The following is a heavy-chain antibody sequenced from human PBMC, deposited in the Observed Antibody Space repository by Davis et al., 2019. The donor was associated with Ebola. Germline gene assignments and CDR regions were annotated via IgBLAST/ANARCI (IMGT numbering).Heavy chain of an antibody. CDR2: ISSNGGST. CDR1: GFTFSSYA. J-gene: IGHJ4*02. CDR3: ARVRPCGSSCYTAPFDY. D-gene: IGHD2-2*02. V-gene: IGHV3-64*01. Sequence: PGGSLRLSCAASGFTFSSYAMHWVRQAPGKGLEYVSAISSNGGSTYYANSVKGRFTISRDNSKNTLYLQMGSLRAEDMAVYYCARVRPCGSSCYTAPFDYWGQGTLVTVSS.